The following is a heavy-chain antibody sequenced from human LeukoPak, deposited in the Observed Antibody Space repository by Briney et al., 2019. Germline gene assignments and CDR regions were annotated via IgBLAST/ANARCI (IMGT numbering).Heavy chain of an antibody. CDR1: GFTFSSYS. J-gene: IGHJ4*02. CDR3: ASLYGDYVDFDY. CDR2: ISSSSSYI. V-gene: IGHV3-21*01. Sequence: GGSLRLSCAASGFTFSSYSMNWVRQAPGKGLEWVSSISSSSSYIYYADSVKGRFTISRDNAKNSLYLQMNSLRAEDTAVYYCASLYGDYVDFDYWGQGTLVTVSS. D-gene: IGHD4-17*01.